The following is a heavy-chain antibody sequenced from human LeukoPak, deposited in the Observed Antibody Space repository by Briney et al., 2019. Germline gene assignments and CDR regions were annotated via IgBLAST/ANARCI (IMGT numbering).Heavy chain of an antibody. J-gene: IGHJ3*02. CDR3: ARERSRYCSSTSCYYPHAFDI. Sequence: GSLRLSCAASGFTFSDYYMSWIRQAPGKGLEWVSYISSSGSTIYYADSVKGRFTISRDNAKNSLYLQMNSLRAEDTAVYYCARERSRYCSSTSCYYPHAFDIWGQGTMVTVSS. V-gene: IGHV3-11*01. CDR2: ISSSGSTI. D-gene: IGHD2-2*01. CDR1: GFTFSDYY.